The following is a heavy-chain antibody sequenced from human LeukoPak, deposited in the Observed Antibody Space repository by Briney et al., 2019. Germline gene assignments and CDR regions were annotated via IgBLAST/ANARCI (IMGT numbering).Heavy chain of an antibody. CDR3: ATSGGVLEWLSSLSP. Sequence: GASVKVSCKASGYTFTSYDINWVRQATGQGLEWMGWMNPNSGNTGYAQKFQGRVTMTEDTSTDTAYMELSSLRSEDTAVYYCATSGGVLEWLSSLSPWGQGTLVTVSS. V-gene: IGHV1-8*01. D-gene: IGHD3-3*01. J-gene: IGHJ5*02. CDR2: MNPNSGNT. CDR1: GYTFTSYD.